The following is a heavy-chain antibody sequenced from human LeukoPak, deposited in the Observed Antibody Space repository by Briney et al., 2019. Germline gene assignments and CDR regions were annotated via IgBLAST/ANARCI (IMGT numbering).Heavy chain of an antibody. V-gene: IGHV3-7*01. CDR3: ASQWMDV. CDR2: IKQDGSEK. Sequence: VRQAPGKGLEWVANIKQDGSEKYYVDSVKGRFTISRDNAKNSLYLQMNSLRAEDTAVYYCASQWMDVWGKXTT. D-gene: IGHD2-8*01. J-gene: IGHJ6*03.